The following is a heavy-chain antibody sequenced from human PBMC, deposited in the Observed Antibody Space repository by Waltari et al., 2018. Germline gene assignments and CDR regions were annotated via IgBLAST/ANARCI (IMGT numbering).Heavy chain of an antibody. CDR3: ARAPGYKGYFDY. Sequence: QVQLQGWGAGLLRPSETLSLTCAVSGGSFSGYYWSWLRQSPGKGLEWIGDVNHGGDTNYRPSLESRVTISVDMSKNQFSLKMRSVTAADTAIYYCARAPGYKGYFDYWGRGTLVTVSS. D-gene: IGHD5-12*01. CDR1: GGSFSGYY. V-gene: IGHV4-34*01. CDR2: VNHGGDT. J-gene: IGHJ4*02.